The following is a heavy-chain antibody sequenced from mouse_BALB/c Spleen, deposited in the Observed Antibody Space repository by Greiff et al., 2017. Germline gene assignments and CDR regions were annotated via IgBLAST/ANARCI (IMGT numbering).Heavy chain of an antibody. V-gene: IGHV1-84*02. CDR1: GYTFTDYY. CDR3: ASIYYDYDLYYAMDY. J-gene: IGHJ4*01. D-gene: IGHD2-4*01. Sequence: LMESGPELVKPGASVKISCKASGYTFTDYYINWVKQKPGQGLEWIGWIYPGSGNTKYNEKFKGKATLTVDTSSSTAYMQLSSLTSEDTAVYFCASIYYDYDLYYAMDYWGQGTSVTVSS. CDR2: IYPGSGNT.